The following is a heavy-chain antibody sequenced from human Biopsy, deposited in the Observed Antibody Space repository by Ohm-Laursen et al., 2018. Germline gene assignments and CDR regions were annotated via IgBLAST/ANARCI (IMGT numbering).Heavy chain of an antibody. V-gene: IGHV1-8*01. CDR3: GRAVRNQLLTGP. J-gene: IGHJ5*02. CDR1: GYTFTSYD. D-gene: IGHD1-7*01. CDR2: LNPVSGNS. Sequence: SVKVSCKASGYTFTSYDITWVRQASGQGPEWIGWLNPVSGNSNFGQKFRGRVTVTSDTSISTAYMELSGLTSDDTATYYCGRAVRNQLLTGPWGQGTLVTVTS.